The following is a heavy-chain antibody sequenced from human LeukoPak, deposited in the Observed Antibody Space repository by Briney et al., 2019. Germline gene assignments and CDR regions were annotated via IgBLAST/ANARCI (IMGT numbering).Heavy chain of an antibody. Sequence: GGSLRLSCAASGFTVSSNYMSWVRQAPGKGLEWVSYISSSGNTIYYADSVEGRFTISRDNAKNSLYLQMNSLRAEDTALYFCARGPPNYYDSSGYFYLWGQGTLVTVSS. CDR3: ARGPPNYYDSSGYFYL. J-gene: IGHJ4*02. D-gene: IGHD3-22*01. CDR1: GFTVSSNY. V-gene: IGHV3-11*04. CDR2: ISSSGNTI.